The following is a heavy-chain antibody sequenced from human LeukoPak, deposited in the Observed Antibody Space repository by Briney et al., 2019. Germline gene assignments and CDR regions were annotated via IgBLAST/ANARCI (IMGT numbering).Heavy chain of an antibody. Sequence: SETLSLTCAVYGGSFSGYYWSWIRQPPGKGLERIGEINHSGSTNYNPSLKSRVTISVDTSKNQFSLKLSSVTAADTAVYYCARIAAAGIPDYWGQGTLVTVSS. V-gene: IGHV4-34*01. CDR2: INHSGST. D-gene: IGHD6-13*01. CDR1: GGSFSGYY. J-gene: IGHJ4*02. CDR3: ARIAAAGIPDY.